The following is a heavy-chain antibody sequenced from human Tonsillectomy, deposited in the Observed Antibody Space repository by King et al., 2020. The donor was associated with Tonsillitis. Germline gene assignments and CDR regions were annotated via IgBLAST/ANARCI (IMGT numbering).Heavy chain of an antibody. D-gene: IGHD1-1*01. CDR2: IKSKSGGGKA. J-gene: IGHJ4*02. CDR1: GFTFSDAW. V-gene: IGHV3-15*01. CDR3: TSVTWNWRFDY. Sequence: VQLVESGGGLVEPGGSLRLSCAVSGFTFSDAWMSWVRQAPGKGLEWVGRIKSKSGGGKADYAAPVSGTFTISRDDSKNTLYLQMNGLNTEDAAVYYCTSVTWNWRFDYWGQGAVVTVSS.